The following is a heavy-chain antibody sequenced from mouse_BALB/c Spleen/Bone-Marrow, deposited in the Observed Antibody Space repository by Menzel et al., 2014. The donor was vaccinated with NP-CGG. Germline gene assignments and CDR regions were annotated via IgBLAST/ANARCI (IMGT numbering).Heavy chain of an antibody. D-gene: IGHD4-1*01. V-gene: IGHV1S82*01. J-gene: IGHJ2*01. CDR3: ARRERTRMNY. Sequence: QVQLQQSGAELVRPGASVKLSCKASGYSFTSYWMNWVKQRPGQGLERIGMIHPSDSATRLNQKLKHKATLTVDKSSSTAYVQRSSPTSEDSAVSYWARRERTRMNYWSQGTTLTASS. CDR2: IHPSDSAT. CDR1: GYSFTSYW.